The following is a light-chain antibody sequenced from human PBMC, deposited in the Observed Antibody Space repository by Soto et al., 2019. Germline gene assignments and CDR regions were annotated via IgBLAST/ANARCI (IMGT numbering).Light chain of an antibody. Sequence: EIVLTQSPGTLSLSPGDGATLACRASQSVNSNFLAWYQQKPGQTPRLLIYDASSRATGIPDRISGSGAGTDFTLTISRLEPEDFAVYYCQQYGSAPFTFGPGTKVDIK. V-gene: IGKV3-20*01. CDR3: QQYGSAPFT. CDR1: QSVNSNF. J-gene: IGKJ3*01. CDR2: DAS.